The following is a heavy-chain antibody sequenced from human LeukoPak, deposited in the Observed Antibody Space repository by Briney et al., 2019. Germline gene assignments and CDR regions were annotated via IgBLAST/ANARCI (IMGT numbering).Heavy chain of an antibody. J-gene: IGHJ4*02. CDR2: ISYDGSNK. CDR3: AREGCYVVPAAQFFDY. Sequence: GGSLRLSCAASGFTFSSYAMHWVRQAPGKGLEWVAVISYDGSNKYYADSVKGRFTISRDNSKNTLYLQMNSLRAEDTAVYYCAREGCYVVPAAQFFDYWGQGTLVTVSS. D-gene: IGHD2-2*01. V-gene: IGHV3-30*01. CDR1: GFTFSSYA.